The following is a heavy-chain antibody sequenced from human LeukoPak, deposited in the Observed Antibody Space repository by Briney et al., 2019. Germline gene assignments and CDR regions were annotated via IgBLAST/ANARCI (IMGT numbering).Heavy chain of an antibody. D-gene: IGHD3-16*02. J-gene: IGHJ4*02. V-gene: IGHV1-69*05. CDR2: IIPMFGTA. Sequence: SVKVSCKASGGIFSSYVISWVRQAPGQGLEWMGGIIPMFGTANYAQKFQGRVTMTTDTSISTAYMELSRLRYDDTAVYYCARAGGYVWGSYRYDLSFDYWGQGTLVTVSS. CDR3: ARAGGYVWGSYRYDLSFDY. CDR1: GGIFSSYV.